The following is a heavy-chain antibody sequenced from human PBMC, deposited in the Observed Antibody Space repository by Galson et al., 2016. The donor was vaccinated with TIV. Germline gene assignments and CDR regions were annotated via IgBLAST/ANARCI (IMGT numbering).Heavy chain of an antibody. J-gene: IGHJ4*02. CDR1: GFTVSSNF. CDR3: ARELGESASENYYPGLDC. V-gene: IGHV3-53*01. D-gene: IGHD3-22*01. Sequence: SLRLSCAASGFTVSSNFMSWVRQAPGKGLEWISIIYSDGRTYYTESVKGRFTISRDDSRNTLYLQMNALRAEDTAIYYCARELGESASENYYPGLDCWGQGTLVTVSS. CDR2: IYSDGRT.